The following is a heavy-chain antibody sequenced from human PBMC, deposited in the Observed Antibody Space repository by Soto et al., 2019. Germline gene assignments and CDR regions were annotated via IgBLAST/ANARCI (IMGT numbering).Heavy chain of an antibody. CDR2: ISYDGSNK. CDR1: GFTFSSYA. D-gene: IGHD6-19*01. V-gene: IGHV3-30-3*01. Sequence: QVQLVESGVGVVQPGRSLRLSCAASGFTFSSYAMHWVRQAPGKGLEWVAVISYDGSNKYYADSVKGRFTISRDNSKNTLYLQMNSLKAEDTAVYYCAREYSSGWYREAFDYWGQGTLVTVSS. J-gene: IGHJ4*02. CDR3: AREYSSGWYREAFDY.